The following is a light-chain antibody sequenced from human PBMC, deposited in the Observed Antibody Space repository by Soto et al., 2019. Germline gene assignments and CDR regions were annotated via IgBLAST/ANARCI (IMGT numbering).Light chain of an antibody. CDR2: AAS. CDR3: QQYYSYPPLT. J-gene: IGKJ1*01. V-gene: IGKV1-8*01. Sequence: IRMTQSPGRRSSGWCGTVTITCRACEGISSYLNWYQLTPGTAPKLLIYAASTLQSGVPSRFSGSGSGTDFTLTISCLQSEDFATYYCQQYYSYPPLTFGQGTKVDIK. CDR1: EGISSY.